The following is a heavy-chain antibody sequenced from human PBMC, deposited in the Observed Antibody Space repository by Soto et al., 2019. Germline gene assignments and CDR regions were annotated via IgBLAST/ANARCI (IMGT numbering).Heavy chain of an antibody. CDR1: GYTFSSYG. J-gene: IGHJ5*02. CDR2: ISPYNGDT. CDR3: ARDGYCHGSSCYRGGCFDP. D-gene: IGHD2-15*01. Sequence: ASVKVSCKASGYTFSSYGVTWVRLDPGEGLEWMGWISPYNGDTNYAQKLQGRVTMTTDTSTSTAYMELRSLRSDDTAVYYGARDGYCHGSSCYRGGCFDPWGQGTLVTVSS. V-gene: IGHV1-18*01.